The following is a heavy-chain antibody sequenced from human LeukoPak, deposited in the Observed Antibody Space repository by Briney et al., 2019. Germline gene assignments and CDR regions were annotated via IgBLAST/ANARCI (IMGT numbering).Heavy chain of an antibody. Sequence: SETLSLTCTVSGGCISSYYWSWIRQPPGKGLEWIGYIYYSGSTNYNPSLKSRVTMSVDTSKNQFSLKLGSVTAADTAIYYCARGGAARIRYYGMDVWGQGTTVTVSS. D-gene: IGHD6-6*01. CDR3: ARGGAARIRYYGMDV. CDR1: GGCISSYY. V-gene: IGHV4-59*12. CDR2: IYYSGST. J-gene: IGHJ6*02.